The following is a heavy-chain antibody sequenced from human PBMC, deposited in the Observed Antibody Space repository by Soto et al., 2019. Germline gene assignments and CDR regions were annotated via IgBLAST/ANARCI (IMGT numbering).Heavy chain of an antibody. D-gene: IGHD3-16*01. Sequence: EVQLLESGGGLVQPGGSLRLSCAASGFTFSSYAMSWVRQAPGKGLEWVSAIIGSGGRTYYADSVKGRFTISRDNSKNTLSLQMNSLRVEHTAVYYCAKDRIMGSTTFWGMDVWGQGNTVTVYS. V-gene: IGHV3-23*01. CDR2: IIGSGGRT. J-gene: IGHJ6*02. CDR1: GFTFSSYA. CDR3: AKDRIMGSTTFWGMDV.